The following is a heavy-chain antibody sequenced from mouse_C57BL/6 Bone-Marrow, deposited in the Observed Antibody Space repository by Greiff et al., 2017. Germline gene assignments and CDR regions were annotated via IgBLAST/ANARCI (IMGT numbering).Heavy chain of an antibody. CDR3: TTGDYDRGY. D-gene: IGHD2-4*01. CDR2: IEPENGDN. J-gene: IGHJ2*01. CDR1: GFNIKDDY. Sequence: EVKLVESGAELVRPGASVKLSCTASGFNIKDDYMNWVKQRPEQGLEWIGWIEPENGDNEYASKVQGKDTITAYTSYHTAYLQLSSLTSEDTAVYYFTTGDYDRGYWGQGTTLTVSS. V-gene: IGHV14-4*01.